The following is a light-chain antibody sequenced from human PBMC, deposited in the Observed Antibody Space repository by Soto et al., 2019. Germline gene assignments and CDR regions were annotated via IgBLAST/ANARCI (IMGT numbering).Light chain of an antibody. Sequence: EIVLTQSLGTLSLSPGERATLSCRASQSVSSSYLAWYQQKPGQAPRLIIYGASSRATGIPDRFIGSGSGTDFTLTISRLESEDFAVYYCQHYGSLVLSFGGGTKVEIK. V-gene: IGKV3-20*01. CDR2: GAS. J-gene: IGKJ4*01. CDR1: QSVSSSY. CDR3: QHYGSLVLS.